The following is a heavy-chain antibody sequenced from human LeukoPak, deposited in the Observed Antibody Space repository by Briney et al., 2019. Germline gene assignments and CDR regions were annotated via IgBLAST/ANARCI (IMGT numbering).Heavy chain of an antibody. D-gene: IGHD2-15*01. CDR3: AREIIVVVVAAQTVYNWFDP. J-gene: IGHJ5*02. V-gene: IGHV4-30-4*08. CDR1: GGSISSGDYY. Sequence: SETLSLTCTVSGGSISSGDYYWSWIRQPPGKGLEGIGYIYYSGSTYYNPSLKSRVTISVDTSKHQFSLKLSSVTAADTAVYYCAREIIVVVVAAQTVYNWFDPWGQGTLVTVSS. CDR2: IYYSGST.